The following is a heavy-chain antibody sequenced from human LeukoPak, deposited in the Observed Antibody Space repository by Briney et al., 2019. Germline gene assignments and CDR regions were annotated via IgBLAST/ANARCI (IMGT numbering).Heavy chain of an antibody. J-gene: IGHJ4*02. CDR2: ISSSSTYT. V-gene: IGHV3-11*03. Sequence: GGSLRLSCVASGFTFSDQYMSWLRQVPGKGLEWVSYISSSSTYTNYADSVKSRCTISRDNAKNSVYLQMNSLRAEDTAVYYCVSGAGSYYPFDFWGQGTQVTVSS. CDR3: VSGAGSYYPFDF. D-gene: IGHD3-10*01. CDR1: GFTFSDQY.